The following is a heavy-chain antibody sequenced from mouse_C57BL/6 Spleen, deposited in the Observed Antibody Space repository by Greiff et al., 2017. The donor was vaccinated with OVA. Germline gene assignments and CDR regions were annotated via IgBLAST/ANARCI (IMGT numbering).Heavy chain of an antibody. CDR1: GYTFTSYW. V-gene: IGHV1-53*01. D-gene: IGHD1-1*01. J-gene: IGHJ1*03. Sequence: VQLQQPGTDLVKPGASVKLSCKASGYTFTSYWMHWVKQRPGQGLEWIGNINPSNGGTNYNAKFKRKATLTVDTSSSTAYMELSSLTSEDAAVYYCARGFYCYGSSHLDFEGGGTVATVTVAT. CDR2: INPSNGGT. CDR3: ARGFYCYGSSHLDFEG.